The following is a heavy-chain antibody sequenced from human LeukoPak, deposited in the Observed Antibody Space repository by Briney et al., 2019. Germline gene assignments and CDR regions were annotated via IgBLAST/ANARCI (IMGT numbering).Heavy chain of an antibody. V-gene: IGHV4-59*08. D-gene: IGHD1-26*01. CDR3: ARHVKSGSSGGNFDY. Sequence: PSETLSLTCTVSGGSISSYYWSWIRQPPGKGLEWIGYIYYSGSTNYNPSLKSRVTISVDTSKNQFSLKLSSVTAADTAVYYCARHVKSGSSGGNFDYWGQGTLVTVSS. CDR1: GGSISSYY. J-gene: IGHJ4*02. CDR2: IYYSGST.